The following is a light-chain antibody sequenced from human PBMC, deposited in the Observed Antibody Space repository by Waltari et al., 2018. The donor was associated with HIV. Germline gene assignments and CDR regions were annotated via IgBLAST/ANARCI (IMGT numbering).Light chain of an antibody. CDR1: TSSICRFNY. V-gene: IGLV2-8*01. J-gene: IGLJ3*02. CDR2: EVN. CDR3: SSCGGNKTGLV. Sequence: QSALTQPPSASGSPGQSVIISCTCTTSSICRFNYVSLYQQHPGRAPKLMIYEVNRRPPGVPDRFSGSKSGNTASLTVSGLQAEDEANYYCSSCGGNKTGLVFGGGTTLTVL.